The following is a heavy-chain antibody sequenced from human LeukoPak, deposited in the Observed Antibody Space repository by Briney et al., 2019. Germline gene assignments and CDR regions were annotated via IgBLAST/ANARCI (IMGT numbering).Heavy chain of an antibody. J-gene: IGHJ4*02. CDR2: ISYDGSNK. D-gene: IGHD4-17*01. CDR3: AGGDYGGY. CDR1: GFTFSSXA. V-gene: IGHV3-30*03. Sequence: GGSXXLXCAASGFTFSSXAXXWVRXAPGKGLEWVAVISYDGSNKYYADSVKGRFTISRDNSKNTLYLQMNSLRAEDTAVYYCAGGDYGGYWGQGTLVTVSS.